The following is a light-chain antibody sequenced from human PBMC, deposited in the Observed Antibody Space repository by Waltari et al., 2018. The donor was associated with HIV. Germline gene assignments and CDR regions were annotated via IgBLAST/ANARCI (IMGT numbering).Light chain of an antibody. V-gene: IGLV3-10*01. CDR1: ALPKKY. CDR2: GDN. J-gene: IGLJ2*01. CDR3: YSTDNSDNHTSV. Sequence: SYDLTQPPSVSVSPGQMARITCTGDALPKKYVSWYQQKSGQAPGVIYGDNNRPSWIPEIFSCSSSGTMVTLSISGAQVEDETELYCYSTDNSDNHTSVFGGWTMLTVL.